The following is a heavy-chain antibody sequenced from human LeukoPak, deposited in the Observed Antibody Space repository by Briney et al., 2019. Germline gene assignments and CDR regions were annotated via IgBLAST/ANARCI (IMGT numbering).Heavy chain of an antibody. J-gene: IGHJ4*02. Sequence: SEPLSLTCLVSDDSISNSSFYWGWIRQPPGKELEWIGNIYYSATTHYNPSLKSRVTMSIDRTKNQFSLKLSSVTAADTAVYYCARRYYYDSSGYYYHFDYWGQGTLVTVSS. CDR1: DDSISNSSFY. CDR2: IYYSATT. V-gene: IGHV4-39*01. D-gene: IGHD3-22*01. CDR3: ARRYYYDSSGYYYHFDY.